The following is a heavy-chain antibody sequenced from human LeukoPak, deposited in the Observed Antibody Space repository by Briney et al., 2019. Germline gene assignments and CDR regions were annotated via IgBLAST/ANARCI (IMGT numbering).Heavy chain of an antibody. J-gene: IGHJ4*02. Sequence: EASVKVSCKASGGTFSSYAISWVRQAPGQGLEWMGGIIPIFGTANYAQKFQGRVTITTDESTSTAYMELSSLRSEDTAVYYCARNMHDYSNFYYFDYWGQGTLVTVSS. D-gene: IGHD4-11*01. CDR1: GGTFSSYA. CDR3: ARNMHDYSNFYYFDY. CDR2: IIPIFGTA. V-gene: IGHV1-69*05.